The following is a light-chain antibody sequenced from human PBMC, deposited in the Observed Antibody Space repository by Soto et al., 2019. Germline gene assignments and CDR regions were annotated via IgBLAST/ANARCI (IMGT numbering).Light chain of an antibody. CDR2: DAS. Sequence: EIVLTQSPATLSLSPGERATLSCRASQSVSSYLAWYQQKPGQAPRLLIFDASNRATGIPARFSGSGSGTDFTLTISSLEPEDFAAYYCQHRSIWPVSFGQGTRLEI. CDR3: QHRSIWPVS. CDR1: QSVSSY. V-gene: IGKV3-11*01. J-gene: IGKJ5*01.